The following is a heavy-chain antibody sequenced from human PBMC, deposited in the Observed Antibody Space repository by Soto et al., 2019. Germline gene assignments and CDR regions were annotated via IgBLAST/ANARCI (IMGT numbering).Heavy chain of an antibody. CDR1: GFTFNSSA. CDR3: AKGSTSSSSYYYMDV. D-gene: IGHD2-2*01. J-gene: IGHJ6*03. Sequence: GGSLRLSCAASGFTFNSSAMIWVRQAPGKGLEWISGISRSGGSTYYADSVKGRFTISRDNSKNTLSLQMNSLRAEDTALYYCAKGSTSSSSYYYMDVWGRGTMVTVSS. V-gene: IGHV3-23*01. CDR2: ISRSGGST.